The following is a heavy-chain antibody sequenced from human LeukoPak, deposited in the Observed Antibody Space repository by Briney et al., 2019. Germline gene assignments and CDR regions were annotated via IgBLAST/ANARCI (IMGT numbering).Heavy chain of an antibody. V-gene: IGHV3-9*02. CDR1: GLTPEDYA. CDR3: AKDISGGGSRGKPYYSYMDV. D-gene: IGHD2-15*01. J-gene: IGHJ6*03. Sequence: PGRSLRLSCAASGLTPEDYATHWGRQAPGEGLGWGSGISWNSGSIGYADSVKGRFTISRDNAKNSLYLQMHSLRAEDMALYHCAKDISGGGSRGKPYYSYMDVWGKGTTVTVSS. CDR2: ISWNSGSI.